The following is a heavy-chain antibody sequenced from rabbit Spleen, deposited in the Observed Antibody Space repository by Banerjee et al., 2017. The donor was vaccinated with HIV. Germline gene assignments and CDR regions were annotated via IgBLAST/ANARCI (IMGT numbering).Heavy chain of an antibody. CDR3: ARDYAGGGARGYNL. D-gene: IGHD4-2*01. CDR2: INSFSGGT. J-gene: IGHJ4*01. CDR1: GFSFSYGYV. Sequence: QEQLEESGGDLVKPEGSLTLTCTASGFSFSYGYVMCWVRQAPGKGLEWIACINSFSGGTVYATWAKGRFTISRASWTTVTLQMTSLTAADTASYFCARDYAGGGARGYNLWGPGTLVPS. V-gene: IGHV1S45*01.